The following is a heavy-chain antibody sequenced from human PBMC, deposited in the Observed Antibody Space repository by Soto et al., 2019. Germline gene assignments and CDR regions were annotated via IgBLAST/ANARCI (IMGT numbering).Heavy chain of an antibody. V-gene: IGHV4-59*01. CDR3: ARSYSNYGRVWFDP. D-gene: IGHD4-4*01. Sequence: SETLSLTCTVSGGSISSYYWSWIRQPPGKGLEWIGYIYYSGSTNYNPSLKSRVTISVDTSKNQFSLKLSSVTAADTAVYYCARSYSNYGRVWFDPWGQGTLVTVSS. CDR2: IYYSGST. CDR1: GGSISSYY. J-gene: IGHJ5*02.